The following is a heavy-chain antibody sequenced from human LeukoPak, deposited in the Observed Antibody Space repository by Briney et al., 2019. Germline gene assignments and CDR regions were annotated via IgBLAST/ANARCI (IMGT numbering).Heavy chain of an antibody. J-gene: IGHJ4*02. D-gene: IGHD6-13*01. CDR2: IIPIFGTA. CDR1: GYTFTSYG. V-gene: IGHV1-69*05. CDR3: AATIAAAATSDY. Sequence: GASVKVSCKASGYTFTSYGISWVRQAPGQGLEWMGRIIPIFGTANYAQKFQGRVTITTDESTSTAYMELSSLRSEDTAVYYCAATIAAAATSDYWGQGTLVTVSS.